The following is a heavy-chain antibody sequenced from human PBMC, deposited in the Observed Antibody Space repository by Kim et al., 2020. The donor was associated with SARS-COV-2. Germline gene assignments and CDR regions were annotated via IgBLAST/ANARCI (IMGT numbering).Heavy chain of an antibody. V-gene: IGHV4-34*01. CDR3: ARVYTIFWAFDI. Sequence: SETLSLTCAVYGGSFSGYYWSWIRQPPGKGLEWIGEINHSGSTNYNPSLKSRVTISVDTSKNQFSLKLSSVTAADTAVYYCARVYTIFWAFDIWGQGTMGADCS. J-gene: IGHJ3*02. D-gene: IGHD1-1*01. CDR2: INHSGST. CDR1: GGSFSGYY.